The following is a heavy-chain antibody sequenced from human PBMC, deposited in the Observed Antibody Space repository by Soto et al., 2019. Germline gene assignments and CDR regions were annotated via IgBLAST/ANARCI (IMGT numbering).Heavy chain of an antibody. D-gene: IGHD6-19*01. Sequence: QVQLVQSGAEVKKPGSSVKVSCKASGGTFSRYAISWVRQAPGQGLERMGGITPMFGTANYAQKFQGRITITADESTSTVHMELRRLRSEDTAVYYCAQTLGSAVAGPGRFDLWGRGTLVIVSS. V-gene: IGHV1-69*12. J-gene: IGHJ2*01. CDR1: GGTFSRYA. CDR3: AQTLGSAVAGPGRFDL. CDR2: ITPMFGTA.